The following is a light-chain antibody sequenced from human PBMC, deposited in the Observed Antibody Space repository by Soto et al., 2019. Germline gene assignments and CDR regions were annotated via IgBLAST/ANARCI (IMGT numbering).Light chain of an antibody. CDR3: QQSYTSPLT. Sequence: DIQMTQSPSSVSASVGDRVTIACRAGQSVRSYLNWYQQKPGKAPNLLIYASSTLQSGVPSRFSCGGSGTDFTLTISSLQPEDFATYYCQQSYTSPLTFGGGTKVEI. CDR1: QSVRSY. V-gene: IGKV1-39*01. CDR2: ASS. J-gene: IGKJ4*01.